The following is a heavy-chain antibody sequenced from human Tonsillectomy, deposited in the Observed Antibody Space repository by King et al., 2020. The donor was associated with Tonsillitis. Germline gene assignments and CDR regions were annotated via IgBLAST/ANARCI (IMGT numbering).Heavy chain of an antibody. CDR3: VRADRSCYYSTCFIPYDYYMDV. CDR1: GFIFSNYD. D-gene: IGHD3-10*01. V-gene: IGHV3-13*01. Sequence: VQLVESGGVLVQPGGSLRLSCAASGFIFSNYDMHWVRHATGKGLEWVSTLGPGGDTFYPASVKGRFTISRENAKNSLYLQMNSLRDGDTAVYYCVRADRSCYYSTCFIPYDYYMDVWGKGTTVTVSS. J-gene: IGHJ6*03. CDR2: LGPGGDT.